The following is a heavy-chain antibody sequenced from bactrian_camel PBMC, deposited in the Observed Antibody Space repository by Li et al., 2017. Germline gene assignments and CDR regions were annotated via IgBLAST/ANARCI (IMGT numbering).Heavy chain of an antibody. CDR2: IDTDGTP. CDR3: KTVEGYYSCSYCSSYIY. V-gene: IGHV3S9*01. D-gene: IGHD2*01. CDR1: GYTYNRYC. J-gene: IGHJ4*01. Sequence: HVQLVESGGGSVKAGGSLTLTCVASGYTYNRYCMGWFRLAPGKEREGVAIIDTDGTPFYADSVAGRFTITEDLAKDTEYLQMNSLKPEDTAIYSCKTVEGYYSCSYCSSYIYWGQGTQVTVS.